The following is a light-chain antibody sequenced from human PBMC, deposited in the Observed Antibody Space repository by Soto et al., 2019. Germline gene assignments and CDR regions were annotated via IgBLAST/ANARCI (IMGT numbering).Light chain of an antibody. J-gene: IGKJ1*01. Sequence: DIQMTQAPSSLPASVGDRDTITCRASHTIDNYLNWYQKRPGKAPNLLISAASTLQSGVPSRFSGSGSGTDFTLTITSLQPEDFATYYCQQSYNTPRTFGQGTKVDIK. CDR2: AAS. V-gene: IGKV1-39*01. CDR1: HTIDNY. CDR3: QQSYNTPRT.